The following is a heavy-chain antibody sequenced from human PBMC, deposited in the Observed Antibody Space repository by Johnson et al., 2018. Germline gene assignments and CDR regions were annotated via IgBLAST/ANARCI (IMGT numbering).Heavy chain of an antibody. CDR2: ITWNSGTI. D-gene: IGHD1-26*01. Sequence: VQLVESGGGLVQPGRSLRLSCVASGLTFDDHAMHWVRQAPGKGLEWISVITWNSGTIAYADSVKGRFTISRDNAKNSLYLEMNSLRVEDTALDFCEKEKGWALFRGMDVWGQGTTVTVSS. V-gene: IGHV3-9*01. J-gene: IGHJ6*02. CDR1: GLTFDDHA. CDR3: EKEKGWALFRGMDV.